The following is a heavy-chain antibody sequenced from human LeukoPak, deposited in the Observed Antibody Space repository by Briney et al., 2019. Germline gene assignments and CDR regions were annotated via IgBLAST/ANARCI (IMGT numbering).Heavy chain of an antibody. J-gene: IGHJ4*02. CDR3: AREIAAADPFDY. V-gene: IGHV4-39*01. Sequence: PSETLSLTCTVSGGSISSSSYYWGWIRQPPGKGLEWIGSIYYSGSTYYNPSLKSRVTISVDTSKNQFSLKLSSVTAADTAVYYCAREIAAADPFDYWGQGTLVTVSS. D-gene: IGHD6-13*01. CDR2: IYYSGST. CDR1: GGSISSSSYY.